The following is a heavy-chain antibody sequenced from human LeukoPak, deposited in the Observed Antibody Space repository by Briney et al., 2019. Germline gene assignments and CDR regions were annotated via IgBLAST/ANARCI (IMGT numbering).Heavy chain of an antibody. CDR2: IKRKIDGGTT. V-gene: IGHV3-15*01. Sequence: GGSLRLSCAASGFTFNNAWMNRVRQAPGKGLEWVGRIKRKIDGGTTDYAAPVKGRFTISRDDPENTLYLQMNSLKTEDTAVYYCTTKKGLRTHMAIFDNWGQGTLVTVSS. J-gene: IGHJ4*02. CDR3: TTKKGLRTHMAIFDN. CDR1: GFTFNNAW. D-gene: IGHD1-1*01.